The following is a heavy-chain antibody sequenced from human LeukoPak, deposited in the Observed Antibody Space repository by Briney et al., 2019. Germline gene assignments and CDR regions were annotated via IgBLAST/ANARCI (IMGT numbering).Heavy chain of an antibody. CDR1: GGSITSYY. CDR3: ARDRDYYDSSGYYKQDAFDI. Sequence: SETLSLTCTVSGGSITSYYWSWIRQPPGKGLEWIGYIYYSGSTNYNPSLKSRVTISVDTSKNQFSLKLSSVTAADTAVYYCARDRDYYDSSGYYKQDAFDIWGQGTMVTVSS. V-gene: IGHV4-59*01. D-gene: IGHD3-22*01. CDR2: IYYSGST. J-gene: IGHJ3*02.